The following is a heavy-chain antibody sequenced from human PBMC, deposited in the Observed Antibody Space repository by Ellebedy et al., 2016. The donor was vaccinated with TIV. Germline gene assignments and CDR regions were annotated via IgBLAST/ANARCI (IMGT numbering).Heavy chain of an antibody. Sequence: GESLKISCAASGFTFSDYWRSCVRQSQGKGMRWVAKINRDGSAKHCLASLKGRLTISRDNAKNSLNLQLNSLRVEDGAVYYCGRLGTYVADRGLNSWGQGTLVTVSS. D-gene: IGHD6-6*01. J-gene: IGHJ4*02. V-gene: IGHV3-7*03. CDR2: INRDGSAK. CDR1: GFTFSDYW. CDR3: GRLGTYVADRGLNS.